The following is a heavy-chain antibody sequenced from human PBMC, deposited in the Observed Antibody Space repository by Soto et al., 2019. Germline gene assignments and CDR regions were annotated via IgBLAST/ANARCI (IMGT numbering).Heavy chain of an antibody. CDR1: GGSISSGGSY. Sequence: LSLTCTVSGGSISSGGSYWGWIRQPPGKGLEWIGYIYYSGNTILNPSLRSRVTLSVDTSKNQFSLNLSSVTAADTDVYYCVRYCSTTKCPFDYWGQGTLVTAPQ. CDR2: IYYSGNT. J-gene: IGHJ4*02. V-gene: IGHV4-30-4*01. CDR3: VRYCSTTKCPFDY. D-gene: IGHD2-2*01.